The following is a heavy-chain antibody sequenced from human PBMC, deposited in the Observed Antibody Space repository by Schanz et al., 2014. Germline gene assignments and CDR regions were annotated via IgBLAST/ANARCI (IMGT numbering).Heavy chain of an antibody. CDR1: GFTVSSNY. Sequence: EVQLVESGGGLIQPGGSLRLSCAASGFTVSSNYVSWVRQAPGKGLEWVSVIYSGGSTYYADSVKGRFTISKHNSRHTLYLQMDSLTTDDTAVYYCARTDQQMQRPDYWGQGTLVIVSS. CDR2: IYSGGST. J-gene: IGHJ4*02. V-gene: IGHV3-53*04. D-gene: IGHD2-2*01. CDR3: ARTDQQMQRPDY.